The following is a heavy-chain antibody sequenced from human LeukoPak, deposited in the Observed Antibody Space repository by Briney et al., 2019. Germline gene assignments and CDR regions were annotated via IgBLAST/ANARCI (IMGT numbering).Heavy chain of an antibody. V-gene: IGHV1-2*02. J-gene: IGHJ4*02. CDR2: INPSTGCT. Sequence: ASVKVSCKASGYTFTGYYMHWVRQAPGHGLEWMGWINPSTGCTNYAQKFQGRVTMTRDTSITTAYMELTSLRSDDTAVYYCARDPAIYYESDYYFDNWGQGTLVTVSS. CDR3: ARDPAIYYESDYYFDN. D-gene: IGHD3-22*01. CDR1: GYTFTGYY.